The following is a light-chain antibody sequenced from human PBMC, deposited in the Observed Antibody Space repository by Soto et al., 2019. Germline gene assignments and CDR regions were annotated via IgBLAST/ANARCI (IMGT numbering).Light chain of an antibody. Sequence: QSVLTQPASVAGSPGQSITISCTGTSSDVGSYNLVSWYQQHPGKAPKLMIYEVSKRPSGVSNRFSGSKSGNTASLTISGLQAEDEADYSCCSNPRSSTSSFYVFGTGTKVTVL. CDR2: EVS. CDR1: SSDVGSYNL. CDR3: CSNPRSSTSSFYV. V-gene: IGLV2-23*02. J-gene: IGLJ1*01.